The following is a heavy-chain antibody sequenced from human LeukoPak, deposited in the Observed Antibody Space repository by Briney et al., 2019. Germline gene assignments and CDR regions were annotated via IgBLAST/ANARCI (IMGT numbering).Heavy chain of an antibody. CDR1: GGTFSSYA. CDR2: IIPIFGTA. J-gene: IGHJ3*02. CDR3: ARASYDFWGGYYIGNAFDI. Sequence: SVKVSCKASGGTFSSYAISWVRQAPGQGLEWMGRIIPIFGTANYAQKFQGRVTITTDESTSTAYMELSSLRSEDTAVYYCARASYDFWGGYYIGNAFDIWGQGTMVTVSS. V-gene: IGHV1-69*05. D-gene: IGHD3-3*01.